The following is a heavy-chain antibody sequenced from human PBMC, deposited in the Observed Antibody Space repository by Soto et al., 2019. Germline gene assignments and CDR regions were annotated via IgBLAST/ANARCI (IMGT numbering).Heavy chain of an antibody. V-gene: IGHV1-58*02. CDR1: GYTFTSSG. Sequence: SVKVSCKASGYTFTSSGISWVRQAPGQGLEWIGWIVVGSGNTNYAQKFQERVTITRDMSTSTAYMELSSLRSEDTAVYYCAADSKGGNYYYYYYMDVWGKGTTVTVSS. J-gene: IGHJ6*03. CDR3: AADSKGGNYYYYYYMDV. CDR2: IVVGSGNT. D-gene: IGHD3-16*01.